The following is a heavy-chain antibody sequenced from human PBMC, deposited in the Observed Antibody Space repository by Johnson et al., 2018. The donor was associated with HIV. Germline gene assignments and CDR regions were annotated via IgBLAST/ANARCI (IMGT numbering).Heavy chain of an antibody. CDR1: GFTFSTNW. J-gene: IGHJ3*02. D-gene: IGHD4/OR15-4a*01. Sequence: VQLVESGGDLVQPGGSLRLSCVGSGFTFSTNWMHWVRQAPGKGLVWVSRINSDGSSTSYADSVKGRFTISRDNSKNTLYLQMNSLRAEDTAVYYCARVGANFDAFDIWGQGTMVTVSS. CDR3: ARVGANFDAFDI. CDR2: INSDGSST. V-gene: IGHV3-74*03.